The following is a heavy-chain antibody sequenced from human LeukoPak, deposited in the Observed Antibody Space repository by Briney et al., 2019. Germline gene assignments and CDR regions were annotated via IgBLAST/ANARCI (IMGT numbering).Heavy chain of an antibody. CDR3: ARGYCSGGSCYYYYYYMDV. D-gene: IGHD2-15*01. CDR2: MNPNSGNT. Sequence: GASVKVSCKASGYTFTSYDINWVRQATGQGLEWMGWMNPNSGNTGYAQKFQGRVTMTRNTSISTAYMELSSLRSGDTAVYCCARGYCSGGSCYYYYYYMDVWGKGTTVTVSS. CDR1: GYTFTSYD. J-gene: IGHJ6*03. V-gene: IGHV1-8*01.